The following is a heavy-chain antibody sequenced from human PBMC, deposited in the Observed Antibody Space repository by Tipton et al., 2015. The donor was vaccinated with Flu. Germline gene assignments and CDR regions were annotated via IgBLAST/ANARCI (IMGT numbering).Heavy chain of an antibody. CDR1: GFTFSAYW. D-gene: IGHD4-17*01. CDR3: ARDGTTGAPEFDY. Sequence: SLRLSCAASGFTFSAYWMTWVRQAPGKGLEWVANIKQDGSEKLSVDSVRGRFTISRDNAKNSLYLQMNSLRADDTAVYYCARDGTTGAPEFDYWGQGTLVIVSS. J-gene: IGHJ4*02. V-gene: IGHV3-7*01. CDR2: IKQDGSEK.